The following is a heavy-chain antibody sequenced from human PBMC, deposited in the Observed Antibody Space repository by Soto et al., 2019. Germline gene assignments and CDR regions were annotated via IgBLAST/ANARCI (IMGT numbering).Heavy chain of an antibody. V-gene: IGHV3-13*01. CDR2: IGTAGDT. Sequence: GSLRLSCAASGFTFSSYDMHWVRQATGKGLEWVSAIGTAGDTYYPGSVKGRFTISRENAKNSLYLQMNSLRAGDTAVYYCARWAPSYSSGWDEQYYCYFGMDVWGQGTTVTVSS. D-gene: IGHD6-19*01. CDR1: GFTFSSYD. CDR3: ARWAPSYSSGWDEQYYCYFGMDV. J-gene: IGHJ6*02.